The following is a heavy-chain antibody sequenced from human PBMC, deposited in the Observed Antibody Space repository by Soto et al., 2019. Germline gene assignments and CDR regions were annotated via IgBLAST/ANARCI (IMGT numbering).Heavy chain of an antibody. J-gene: IGHJ6*02. D-gene: IGHD3-3*01. CDR3: AKDLYYDFWRAPGMDV. CDR1: GFTFDDYA. V-gene: IGHV3-9*01. Sequence: EVQLVESGGGLVQPGRSLRLSCAASGFTFDDYAMHWVRQAPGKGLEWVSGISWNSGSIGYADSVKGRFTISRDNAKNSLYLQMNSLRAEDTALYYCAKDLYYDFWRAPGMDVWGQGTTATVSS. CDR2: ISWNSGSI.